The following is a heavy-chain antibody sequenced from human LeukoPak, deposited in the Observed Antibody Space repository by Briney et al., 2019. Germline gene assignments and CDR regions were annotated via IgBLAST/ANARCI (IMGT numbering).Heavy chain of an antibody. V-gene: IGHV3-49*03. Sequence: GGSLRLSCTASGFTFGDYAMSWFRQAPGKGLEWVGFIRSKAYGGTTEYAASVKGRFTISRDDSKSIACLQMNSLKTEDTAVYYCTKVRFLGPWVNFPFDYWGQGTLVTVSS. D-gene: IGHD3-3*01. CDR1: GFTFGDYA. CDR2: IRSKAYGGTT. J-gene: IGHJ4*02. CDR3: TKVRFLGPWVNFPFDY.